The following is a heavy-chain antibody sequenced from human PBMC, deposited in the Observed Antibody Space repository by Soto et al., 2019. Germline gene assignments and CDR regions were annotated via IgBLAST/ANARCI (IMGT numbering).Heavy chain of an antibody. D-gene: IGHD3-22*01. Sequence: PGGSLRLSCAASGFTFRSYALSWVRQAPGKGLEWVSTVSDTGLSTYYAGSVTGRFTISRDNSRSTLYLQMNGLRAEDTAVYYCAKSFYDSSGFDSWGLGTLVTVSS. CDR1: GFTFRSYA. CDR2: VSDTGLST. V-gene: IGHV3-23*01. CDR3: AKSFYDSSGFDS. J-gene: IGHJ5*01.